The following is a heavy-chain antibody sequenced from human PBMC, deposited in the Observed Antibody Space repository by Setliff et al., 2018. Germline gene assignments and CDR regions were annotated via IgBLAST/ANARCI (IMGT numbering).Heavy chain of an antibody. CDR2: INPFDSDA. CDR1: GYNFPTYW. Sequence: GESLKISCRVSGYNFPTYWIGWVRQVPGRGLEWMGIINPFDSDARYSPSFRGQVTMSVDKSMNTAYLQWSSLRASDTAMYFCARLAPGAPSPSEFDKWGQGALVTVSS. D-gene: IGHD1-26*01. V-gene: IGHV5-51*01. CDR3: ARLAPGAPSPSEFDK. J-gene: IGHJ4*02.